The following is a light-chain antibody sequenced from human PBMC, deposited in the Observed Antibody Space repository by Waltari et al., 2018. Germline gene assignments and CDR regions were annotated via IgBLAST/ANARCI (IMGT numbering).Light chain of an antibody. Sequence: QSALSQPASVSGSTGPSITRSSTGASRDVCVHGYFSLYQQHPVKAPKLIIRDVNNRPSGVSNRFSRSKSGNTASLTISGLQAEDEADYYCSSYSTSSSLILFGEVTKVTVL. CDR3: SSYSTSSSLIL. CDR2: DVN. V-gene: IGLV2-14*03. J-gene: IGLJ2*01. CDR1: SRDVCVHGY.